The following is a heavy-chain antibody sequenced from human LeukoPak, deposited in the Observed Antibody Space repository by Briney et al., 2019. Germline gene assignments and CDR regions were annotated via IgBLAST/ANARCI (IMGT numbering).Heavy chain of an antibody. CDR3: ASSSGDYGDQEYYFDY. J-gene: IGHJ4*02. CDR2: IYYSGST. V-gene: IGHV4-39*07. D-gene: IGHD4-17*01. Sequence: PSETLSLTCTVSGGSISSSSYYWGWIRQPPGKGLEWIGSIYYSGSTYYNPSLKSRVTISVDTSKNQFSLKLSSVTAADTAVYYCASSSGDYGDQEYYFDYWGQGTLVTVSS. CDR1: GGSISSSSYY.